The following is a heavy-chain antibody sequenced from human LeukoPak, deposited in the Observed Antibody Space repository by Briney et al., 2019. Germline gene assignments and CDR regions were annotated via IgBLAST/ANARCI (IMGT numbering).Heavy chain of an antibody. J-gene: IGHJ4*02. CDR1: GGTFSSCA. Sequence: SVKVSCKASGGTFSSCAISWVRQAPGQGLEWMGRIIPIFGTANYAQKFQGRVTITTDESTSTAYMELSSLRSEDTAVYYCARGQVDTAMGLTPFDYWGQGTLVTVSS. V-gene: IGHV1-69*05. D-gene: IGHD5-18*01. CDR3: ARGQVDTAMGLTPFDY. CDR2: IIPIFGTA.